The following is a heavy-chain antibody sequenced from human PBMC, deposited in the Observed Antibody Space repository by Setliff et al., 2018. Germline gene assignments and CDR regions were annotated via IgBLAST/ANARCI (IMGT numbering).Heavy chain of an antibody. CDR1: GFTFSRYW. D-gene: IGHD2-2*01. V-gene: IGHV3-74*01. CDR3: VRGEMFSTSPRAD. CDR2: INEDGGVT. Sequence: GGSLRLSCVASGFTFSRYWMHWVRQVPGKGLVWVSRINEDGGVTNYADSVKGRFTISRDNAKNSLYLQMNSLGAEDTAVYYCVRGEMFSTSPRADWGQGTQVTVSS. J-gene: IGHJ4*02.